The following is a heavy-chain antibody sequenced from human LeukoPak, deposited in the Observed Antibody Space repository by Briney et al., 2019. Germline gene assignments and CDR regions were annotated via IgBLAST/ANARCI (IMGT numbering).Heavy chain of an antibody. CDR2: IFCDDCE. J-gene: IGHJ4*02. D-gene: IGHD6-19*01. CDR1: GVSLSSNGVG. V-gene: IGHV2-5*02. CDR3: AHSGYNNGWYFDY. Sequence: SGPTLVRPTQTLTLTCTFSGVSLSSNGVGVAWIRQPPGKALECLPLIFCDDCERFIPSLSSRPTITKDTYKNQVVVTMTNMDSGDTDTYYCAHSGYNNGWYFDYWGQGTLVTVSS.